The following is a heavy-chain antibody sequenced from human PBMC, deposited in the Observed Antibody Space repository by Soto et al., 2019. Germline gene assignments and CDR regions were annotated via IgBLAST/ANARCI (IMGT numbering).Heavy chain of an antibody. D-gene: IGHD2-2*01. V-gene: IGHV4-34*03. CDR3: TTSTGVYYYYYGMDV. CDR2: INHSGST. CDR1: GGSFSGYY. Sequence: SETLSLTCAVYGGSFSGYYWSCIRQPPGKGLEWIGEINHSGSTNYNPSLKSRVTISVDTSKNQFSLKLSSVTAEDTAVYYCTTSTGVYYYYYGMDVWGQGTTVTVSS. J-gene: IGHJ6*02.